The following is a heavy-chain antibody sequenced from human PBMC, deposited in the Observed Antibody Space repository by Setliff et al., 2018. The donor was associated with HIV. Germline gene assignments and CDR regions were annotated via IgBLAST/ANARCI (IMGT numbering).Heavy chain of an antibody. J-gene: IGHJ5*02. CDR2: INLNTGNT. CDR1: GYTFTGYY. Sequence: ASVKVSCKASGYTFTGYYMHWVRQAPGQGLEWMGCINLNTGNTNYAQKFQGRVIVTRDTSINTAYVDLRSLRLDDAAVYFCARGRTYDSSGYIGNWFDPWGQGTLVTVSS. D-gene: IGHD3-22*01. CDR3: ARGRTYDSSGYIGNWFDP. V-gene: IGHV1-2*02.